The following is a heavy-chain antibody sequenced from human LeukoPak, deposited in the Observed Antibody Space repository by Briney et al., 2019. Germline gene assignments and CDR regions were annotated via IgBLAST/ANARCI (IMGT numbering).Heavy chain of an antibody. J-gene: IGHJ3*02. V-gene: IGHV1-69*05. CDR3: ARDNHYCSSTSCKATIAFDI. CDR2: IIPIFGTA. Sequence: SVTVSCKASGGTFSSYAISWVRQAPGQGLEWMGGIIPIFGTANYAQKFQGRVTITTDESMSTAYMELSSLRSEDTAVYYCARDNHYCSSTSCKATIAFDIWGQGTMVTVSS. D-gene: IGHD2-2*01. CDR1: GGTFSSYA.